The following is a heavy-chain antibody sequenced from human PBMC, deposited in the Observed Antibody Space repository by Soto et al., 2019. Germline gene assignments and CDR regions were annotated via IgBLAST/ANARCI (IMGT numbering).Heavy chain of an antibody. V-gene: IGHV5-51*01. CDR2: IYPDDSDT. CDR1: GFNFPTFW. J-gene: IGHJ6*02. Sequence: PGEFLKISCKHSGFNFPTFWIAWVRQMPGKGLEWMGTIYPDDSDTRYSPSFQGQVTISADKSIQTAYLQWGSLKASDTAEYYCARVVRYFDTPYGMDAWGQGTTVTVSS. CDR3: ARVVRYFDTPYGMDA. D-gene: IGHD3-9*01.